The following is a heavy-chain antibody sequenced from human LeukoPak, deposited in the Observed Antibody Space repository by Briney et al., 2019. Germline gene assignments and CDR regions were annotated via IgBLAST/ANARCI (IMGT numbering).Heavy chain of an antibody. CDR3: ATPSYSGSYHDYFDY. V-gene: IGHV1-24*01. J-gene: IGHJ4*02. D-gene: IGHD1-26*01. Sequence: ASVKVSCKVSGYALTELSIHWVRQAPGKGLEWMGGFDPEDGETIYAQKFQGRVTMTEDTSTDTAYMELSSLRSEDTAVYYCATPSYSGSYHDYFDYWGQGSLVTVSS. CDR1: GYALTELS. CDR2: FDPEDGET.